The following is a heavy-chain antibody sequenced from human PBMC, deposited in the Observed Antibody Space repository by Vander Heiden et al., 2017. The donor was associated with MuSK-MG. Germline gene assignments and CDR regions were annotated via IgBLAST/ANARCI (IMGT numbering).Heavy chain of an antibody. J-gene: IGHJ4*02. D-gene: IGHD1-26*01. CDR1: GYTFTSYA. CDR2: INAGNGNT. CDR3: ARFRMRVGATQSFDY. Sequence: QVQLVQSGAEVKKPGASVKVSCKASGYTFTSYAMHWVRQAPGQRFEWMGWINAGNGNTKYSQKFQGRVTITRDTSASTAYMELSSLGSEDTAVYYCARFRMRVGATQSFDYWGQGTLVTVSS. V-gene: IGHV1-3*01.